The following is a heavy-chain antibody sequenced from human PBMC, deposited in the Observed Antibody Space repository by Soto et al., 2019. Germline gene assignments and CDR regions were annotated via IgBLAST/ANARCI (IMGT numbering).Heavy chain of an antibody. J-gene: IGHJ4*02. Sequence: GGSLRLSCAVSGFTFRSYARSWVRQAPGKGLEWVSAISSSSSYIYYADSVKGRFTISRDNAKNSLYLQMNSLRAEDTAVYYCARDRGPVADYWGQGTLVTVSS. CDR1: GFTFRSYA. D-gene: IGHD2-15*01. V-gene: IGHV3-21*01. CDR3: ARDRGPVADY. CDR2: ISSSSSYI.